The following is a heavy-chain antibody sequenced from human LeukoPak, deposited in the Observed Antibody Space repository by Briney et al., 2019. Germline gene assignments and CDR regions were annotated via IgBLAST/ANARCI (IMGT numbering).Heavy chain of an antibody. CDR3: ARRDYSSSWFDY. CDR2: IYYSGST. J-gene: IGHJ4*02. Sequence: SETLSLTCTVSGGSISSSSYYWGWIRQPPWKGLEWIGSIYYSGSTYYNPSLKSRVTISVDTSKNQFSLKLSSVTAADTAVYYCARRDYSSSWFDYWGQGTLVTVSS. CDR1: GGSISSSSYY. V-gene: IGHV4-39*01. D-gene: IGHD6-13*01.